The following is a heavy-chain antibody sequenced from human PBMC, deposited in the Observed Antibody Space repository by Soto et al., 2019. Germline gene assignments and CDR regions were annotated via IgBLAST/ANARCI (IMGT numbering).Heavy chain of an antibody. Sequence: ASVKVSCKASGFTFTSSAVQWVRQARGQRLEWIGWTVVGSGNTNYAQKFQERVTITRDMSTSTAYMELSSLRSEDTAVYYCAADLQYDILTGYSPTDAFDIWGQGTMVTVSS. CDR2: TVVGSGNT. J-gene: IGHJ3*02. CDR3: AADLQYDILTGYSPTDAFDI. CDR1: GFTFTSSA. D-gene: IGHD3-9*01. V-gene: IGHV1-58*01.